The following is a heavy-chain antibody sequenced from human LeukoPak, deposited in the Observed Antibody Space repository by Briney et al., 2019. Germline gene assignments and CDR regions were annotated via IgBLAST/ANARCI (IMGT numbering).Heavy chain of an antibody. CDR2: IIPIFGTA. Sequence: GASLKVSCKASVGTFSSYAISWVRQAPGQGLEWMGGIIPIFGTANDAQKFQGRVTITTDESTSTAYMELSSLRSEDTAVYYCARATGSSSPNYYYYYYMDVWGKGTTVTVSS. CDR3: ARATGSSSPNYYYYYYMDV. J-gene: IGHJ6*03. D-gene: IGHD6-6*01. V-gene: IGHV1-69*05. CDR1: VGTFSSYA.